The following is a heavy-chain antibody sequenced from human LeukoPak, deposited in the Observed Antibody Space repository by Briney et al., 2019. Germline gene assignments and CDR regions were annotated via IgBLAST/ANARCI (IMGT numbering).Heavy chain of an antibody. CDR3: AREEGYCSSTSCSGAFDI. J-gene: IGHJ3*02. CDR1: GGSISSGGYS. D-gene: IGHD2-2*01. CDR2: IYHSGST. V-gene: IGHV4-30-2*01. Sequence: SQTLSLTCAVSGGSISSGGYSWSWLRRPPGKGLEWIGYIYHSGSTYYNPSLKSRVTISVDRSKNQFSLKLSSVTAADTAVYYCAREEGYCSSTSCSGAFDIWGQGTMVTVSS.